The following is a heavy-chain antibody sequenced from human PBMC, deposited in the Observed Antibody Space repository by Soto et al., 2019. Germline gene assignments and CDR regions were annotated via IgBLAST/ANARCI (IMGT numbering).Heavy chain of an antibody. D-gene: IGHD4-17*01. CDR1: GFTFSTYG. CDR3: AKRATTVTYFDS. J-gene: IGHJ4*02. CDR2: IRSSGGGT. V-gene: IGHV3-23*01. Sequence: GGSLRLSCAASGFTFSTYGMSWLRQAPGKGLEWVSAIRSSGGGTYYADSVKGRFTISRDNSKNTLYLQMDSLRAEDTAVYYCAKRATTVTYFDSWGLGTLVTVSS.